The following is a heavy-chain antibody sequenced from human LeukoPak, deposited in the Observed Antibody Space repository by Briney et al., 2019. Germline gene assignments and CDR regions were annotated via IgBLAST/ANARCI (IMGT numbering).Heavy chain of an antibody. Sequence: GASVKVSCKASGYTFTSYDINWVRQATGQGLEWMGWMNPNSGNTGYAQKFQGRVTMTRNTSISTAYMELSSLRSEDTAVYYCASRVGVDYDFWSGTPDYWGQGTLVTVSS. D-gene: IGHD3-3*01. J-gene: IGHJ4*02. CDR2: MNPNSGNT. CDR3: ASRVGVDYDFWSGTPDY. CDR1: GYTFTSYD. V-gene: IGHV1-8*01.